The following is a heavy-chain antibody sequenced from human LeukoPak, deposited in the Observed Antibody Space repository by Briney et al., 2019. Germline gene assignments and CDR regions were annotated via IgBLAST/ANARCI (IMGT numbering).Heavy chain of an antibody. CDR3: ARDPPIRGITGTPNVYYGMDV. Sequence: SVKFSCKASGGTFSSYAISWVRQAPGQGLEWMGRIIPIFGIANYAQKFQGRVTITADKSTSTAYMELSSLRSEDTAVYYCARDPPIRGITGTPNVYYGMDVWGQGTTVTVSS. J-gene: IGHJ6*02. V-gene: IGHV1-69*04. CDR2: IIPIFGIA. D-gene: IGHD1-7*01. CDR1: GGTFSSYA.